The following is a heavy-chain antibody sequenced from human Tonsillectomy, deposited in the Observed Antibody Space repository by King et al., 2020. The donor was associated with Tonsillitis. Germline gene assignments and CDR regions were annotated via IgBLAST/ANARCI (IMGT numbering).Heavy chain of an antibody. CDR2: IIPILGIA. J-gene: IGHJ6*03. V-gene: IGHV1-69*09. CDR1: GGTFSSYA. D-gene: IGHD2-15*01. Sequence: QLVQSGAEVKKPGSSVKVSCKASGGTFSSYAISWVRQAPGQGLEWMGRIIPILGIANYAQKFQGRVTITADKSTSTAYMELSSLRSEDTAVHYCARDSLHCSGGSCYIREYYYYYMDVWGKGTTVTVSS. CDR3: ARDSLHCSGGSCYIREYYYYYMDV.